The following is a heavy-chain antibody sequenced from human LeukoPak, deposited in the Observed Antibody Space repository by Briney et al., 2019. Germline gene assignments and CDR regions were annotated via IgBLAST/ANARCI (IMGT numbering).Heavy chain of an antibody. CDR1: GFTFGSHA. D-gene: IGHD5-18*01. J-gene: IGHJ4*02. V-gene: IGHV3-23*01. Sequence: GGSLRLSCEASGFTFGSHAMYWVRQAPGQGLERDAGIFSSGCSPHYADPVKGRFTISRDNSRNTVYLQINSLRAEDTAVYYCGKTTVGYSSGQKPAWPVDYWGQGTLVTVSS. CDR2: IFSSGCSP. CDR3: GKTTVGYSSGQKPAWPVDY.